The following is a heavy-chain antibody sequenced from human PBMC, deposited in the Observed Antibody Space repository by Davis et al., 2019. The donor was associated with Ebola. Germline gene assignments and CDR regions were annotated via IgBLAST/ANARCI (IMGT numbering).Heavy chain of an antibody. CDR2: INSDGSST. Sequence: GESLKISCAASGFTFSSYWMHWVRQAPGKGLVWVSRINSDGSSTSYADSVKGRFTISRDNSKNTLYLQMNSLRAEDTAAYYCARDLGYYGSGNTFFWGQGTLVTVSS. CDR1: GFTFSSYW. D-gene: IGHD3-10*01. J-gene: IGHJ4*02. V-gene: IGHV3-74*01. CDR3: ARDLGYYGSGNTFF.